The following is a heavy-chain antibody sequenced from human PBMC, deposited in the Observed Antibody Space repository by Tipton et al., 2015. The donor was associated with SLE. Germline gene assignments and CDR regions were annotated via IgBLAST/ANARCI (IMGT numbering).Heavy chain of an antibody. CDR1: GGSISSYY. Sequence: TLSLTCTVSGGSISSYYWSWIRQPPGKGLEWIGYVYSSGYTTYNPSLESRVTMSGDTSKNQFSLTLSSVTAADTAVYYCARVGEGRFGVATTIGDWGQGTLVIVSS. D-gene: IGHD3-3*01. CDR3: ARVGEGRFGVATTIGD. V-gene: IGHV4-59*01. CDR2: VYSSGYT. J-gene: IGHJ4*02.